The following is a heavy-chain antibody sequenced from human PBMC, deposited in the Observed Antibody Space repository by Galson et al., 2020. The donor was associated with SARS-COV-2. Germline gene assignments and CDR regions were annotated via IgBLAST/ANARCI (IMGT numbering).Heavy chain of an antibody. J-gene: IGHJ4*02. V-gene: IGHV3-23*01. CDR2: INGGGDTT. D-gene: IGHD3-10*01. CDR3: ARASGDYYLCFFDC. CDR1: GFTFTSDA. Sequence: GGSLRLSCAASGFTFTSDAMSWVRQAPGKGLECVSSINGGGDTTHYADSVKGRFSISRDNSKNTLYLQMNSLRVEDTAIYYCARASGDYYLCFFDCWGQGTLVTVSS.